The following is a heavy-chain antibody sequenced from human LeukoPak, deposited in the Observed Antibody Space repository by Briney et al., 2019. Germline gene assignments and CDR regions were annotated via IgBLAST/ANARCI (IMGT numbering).Heavy chain of an antibody. CDR2: ISGSGGST. CDR3: AKVNCGGDCYAEIDY. Sequence: GGSLRLSCAASGFTFSSYAMSWVRQAPGKGLEWVSAISGSGGSTYYADSVKGRFTISRDSSKNTLYLQMNSLRAEDTAVYYCAKVNCGGDCYAEIDYWGQGTLVTVSS. CDR1: GFTFSSYA. V-gene: IGHV3-23*01. J-gene: IGHJ4*02. D-gene: IGHD2-21*02.